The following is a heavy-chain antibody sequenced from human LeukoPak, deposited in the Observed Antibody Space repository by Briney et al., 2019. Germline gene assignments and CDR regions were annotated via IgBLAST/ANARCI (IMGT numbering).Heavy chain of an antibody. CDR1: GGSISSGGYY. Sequence: PSETLSLTCTVSGGSISSGGYYWSWIRQHPGKGLEWIGYIYYSGSTYYNPSLKSRVTISVDTSKNQFSLKLSSVTAADTAVYYCVGRVAGKPFDYWGQGTLVTVSS. CDR2: IYYSGST. J-gene: IGHJ4*02. CDR3: VGRVAGKPFDY. D-gene: IGHD2-15*01. V-gene: IGHV4-30-4*08.